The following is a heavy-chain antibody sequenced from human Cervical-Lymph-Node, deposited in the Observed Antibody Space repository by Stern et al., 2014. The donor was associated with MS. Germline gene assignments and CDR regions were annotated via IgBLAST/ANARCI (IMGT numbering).Heavy chain of an antibody. V-gene: IGHV5-51*01. CDR2: IYPGDSDT. Sequence: MQLVQSGAEVKQPGESLKISCKGSGYTFTNYLIAWVRQMPGKGLEWMGIIYPGDSDTTYSPSFQGQVTISADKSISAAYLQWSSLKASDTAIYYCARVHTAVLSPFDYWGQGTLVTVSS. CDR3: ARVHTAVLSPFDY. D-gene: IGHD5-18*01. CDR1: GYTFTNYL. J-gene: IGHJ4*02.